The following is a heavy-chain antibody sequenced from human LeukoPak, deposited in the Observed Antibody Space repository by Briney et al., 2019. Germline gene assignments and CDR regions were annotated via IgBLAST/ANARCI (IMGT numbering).Heavy chain of an antibody. V-gene: IGHV4-34*01. Sequence: SETLSLTCAVYGGSFSGYYWSWIRQPPGKGLEWIGEINHSGSTNYNPSLKSRATISVDTSKNQFSLKLSSVTAADTAVYYCARPGPDIVVVPAAVHDAFDIWGQGTMVTVSS. CDR3: ARPGPDIVVVPAAVHDAFDI. CDR2: INHSGST. CDR1: GGSFSGYY. D-gene: IGHD2-2*01. J-gene: IGHJ3*02.